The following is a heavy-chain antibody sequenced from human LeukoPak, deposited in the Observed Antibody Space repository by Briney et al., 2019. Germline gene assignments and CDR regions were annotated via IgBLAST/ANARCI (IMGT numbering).Heavy chain of an antibody. CDR3: ARVRYSYGLDY. Sequence: SQTLSLTRAISGESVSSNSAAWNWITQSPSRGLEWLGRTYYRSKWYNDYAVSVKSRITINPDTSKNQFSLQLNSVTPEDTAVYYCARVRYSYGLDYWGQGTLVTVSS. CDR1: GESVSSNSAA. D-gene: IGHD5-18*01. CDR2: TYYRSKWYN. V-gene: IGHV6-1*01. J-gene: IGHJ4*02.